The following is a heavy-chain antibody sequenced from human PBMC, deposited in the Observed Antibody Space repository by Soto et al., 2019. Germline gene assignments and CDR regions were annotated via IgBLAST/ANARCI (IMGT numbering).Heavy chain of an antibody. CDR3: ARAQGDRSGWTFDY. CDR2: IYYSGST. V-gene: IGHV4-30-4*01. D-gene: IGHD6-19*01. CDR1: GVSISSGDYY. Sequence: PSETLSLTCTVSGVSISSGDYYCSWIRQPPWKGLGWIGYIYYSGSTYYNPSLKSRVTISVDTPKNQFSLKLSSVTAADTAVYYCARAQGDRSGWTFDYLGEGTLVTVSS. J-gene: IGHJ4*02.